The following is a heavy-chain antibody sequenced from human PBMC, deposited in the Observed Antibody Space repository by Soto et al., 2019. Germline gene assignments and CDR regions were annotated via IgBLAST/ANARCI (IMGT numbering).Heavy chain of an antibody. J-gene: IGHJ4*02. CDR1: GFTFSSYS. CDR3: ARATGRLGY. CDR2: ISSSSSYI. V-gene: IGHV3-21*01. Sequence: EVQLVESGGGLVKPGGSLRLSCAASGFTFSSYSMNWVRQAPGKGLEWVSSISSSSSYIYYAGSVKGRFTISRDNAKNALYLQMNSLRAEDTAVYYCARATGRLGYWGQGTLVTVSS.